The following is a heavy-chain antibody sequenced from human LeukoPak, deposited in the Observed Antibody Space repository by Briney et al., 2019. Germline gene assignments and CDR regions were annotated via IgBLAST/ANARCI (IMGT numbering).Heavy chain of an antibody. CDR1: GFTVSSND. D-gene: IGHD5-12*01. CDR3: ARLNGEATIFGY. Sequence: PGGSLRLSCAASGFTVSSNDMSWVRQAPGKGLECISVIYSGGSTDYADSVKGRLTISRDNSKNTLYLQMNSLRAEDTAVYYCARLNGEATIFGYWGQGSLVTVSS. J-gene: IGHJ4*02. V-gene: IGHV3-53*01. CDR2: IYSGGST.